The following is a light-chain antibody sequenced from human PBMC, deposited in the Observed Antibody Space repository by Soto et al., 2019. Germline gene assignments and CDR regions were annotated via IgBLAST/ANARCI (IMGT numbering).Light chain of an antibody. V-gene: IGKV3D-15*01. CDR2: GAS. CDR3: QQYNNWPAT. J-gene: IGKJ5*01. CDR1: QSVTSSS. Sequence: EIVLTQFPGTLSLSPGERATLSCRASQSVTSSSLAWYQQKVGRAPRVLIYGASNRATGIPDRFSGSGSGTEFTLTISSLQSEDFAVYYCQQYNNWPATFGQGTRLEIK.